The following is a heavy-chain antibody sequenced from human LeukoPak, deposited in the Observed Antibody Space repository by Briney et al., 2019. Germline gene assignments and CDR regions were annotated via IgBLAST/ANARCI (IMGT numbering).Heavy chain of an antibody. J-gene: IGHJ4*02. CDR1: SGSVSGHH. V-gene: IGHV4-59*02. CDR3: ARTAMASIADYFDY. Sequence: SETLSLTCTVSSGSVSGHHWSCIRQPPGKGLEWIGYVHYTGSTNSNPSLKSRVTLSIDTSKNQFSLELRSVTAADTAVFYCARTAMASIADYFDYWGQGLMVTVSS. CDR2: VHYTGST. D-gene: IGHD5-24*01.